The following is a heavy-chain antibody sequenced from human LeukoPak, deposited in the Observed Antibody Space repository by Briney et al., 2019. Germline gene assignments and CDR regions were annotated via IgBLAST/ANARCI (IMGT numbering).Heavy chain of an antibody. CDR1: GYTFTSYY. CDR2: INPSGGST. V-gene: IGHV1-46*01. J-gene: IGHJ3*02. CDR3: ATKSSPPDAFDI. Sequence: GASVKVSCKASGYTFTSYYMHWVRRAPGQGLEWMGIINPSGGSTSYAQKFQGRVTMTRDTSTSTVYMELSSLRSEDTAVYYCATKSSPPDAFDIWGQGTMVTVSS.